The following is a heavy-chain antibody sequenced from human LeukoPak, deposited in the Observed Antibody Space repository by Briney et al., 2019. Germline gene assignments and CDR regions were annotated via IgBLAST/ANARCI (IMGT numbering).Heavy chain of an antibody. J-gene: IGHJ5*02. D-gene: IGHD3-22*01. V-gene: IGHV4-30-4*01. CDR2: MYYSGST. CDR3: ARPYYYDSRIDP. CDR1: GGSISSGDYY. Sequence: TLSLTCTVSGGSISSGDYYWSWTRQPPGKGLEWIAYMYYSGSTYYNPSLKSRVTMSADTSKNQLSLKLSSVTAADTAVYYCARPYYYDSRIDPWGQGILVTVSS.